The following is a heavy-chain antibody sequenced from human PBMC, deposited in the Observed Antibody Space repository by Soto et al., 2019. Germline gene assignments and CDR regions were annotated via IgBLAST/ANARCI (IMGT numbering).Heavy chain of an antibody. CDR3: ARDVGLDSDDFFAY. D-gene: IGHD3-9*01. CDR1: GFTFSSYG. CDR2: IRGDGGQT. J-gene: IGHJ4*02. V-gene: IGHV3-23*01. Sequence: PGGSLRLSCTASGFTFSSYGMGWVGQAPGKGLQWVSTIRGDGGQTHYTDSVKGRFSISRDNSKNTVYLQMDSLRAEDTAMYFCARDVGLDSDDFFAYWGQGTQVTVSS.